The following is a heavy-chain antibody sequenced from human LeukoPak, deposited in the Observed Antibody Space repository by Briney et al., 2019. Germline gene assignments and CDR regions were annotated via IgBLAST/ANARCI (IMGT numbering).Heavy chain of an antibody. CDR1: GYTFNGYY. J-gene: IGHJ4*02. CDR3: ATSSCWKSNIDS. V-gene: IGHV1-2*02. CDR2: INPNSGGT. Sequence: ASVKVSCKASGYTFNGYYIHWVRQAPGQGLEWMGWINPNSGGTNYAQKFQGRVTMTRDTSISAAYMELSRLRSDDTAVFYCATSSCWKSNIDSWGQGTLVTVSS. D-gene: IGHD6-19*01.